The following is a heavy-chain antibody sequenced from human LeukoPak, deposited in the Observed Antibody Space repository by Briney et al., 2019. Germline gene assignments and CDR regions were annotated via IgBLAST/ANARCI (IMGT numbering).Heavy chain of an antibody. Sequence: GGSLRLSCAASGFTFGNYGLHWVRQAPGKGLEWLAVMWFDGSHKYYADSVKGRFTISRDNSKSMLYLQMNSLRAEDTAVYYCARDITGDPPPYYFDYWGQGSLVTVSS. CDR2: MWFDGSHK. J-gene: IGHJ4*02. D-gene: IGHD7-27*01. CDR1: GFTFGNYG. V-gene: IGHV3-33*01. CDR3: ARDITGDPPPYYFDY.